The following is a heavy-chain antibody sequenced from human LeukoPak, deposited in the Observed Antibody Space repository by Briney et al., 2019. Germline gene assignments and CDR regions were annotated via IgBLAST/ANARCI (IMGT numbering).Heavy chain of an antibody. D-gene: IGHD6-25*01. V-gene: IGHV1-8*01. CDR1: GYTFNIYD. Sequence: GASVKVSCKTSGYTFNIYDINWVRQATGQGLEWMGWMNPNSGDTGSSQKFQGRITMTTNTSISTAYMELSGLKSEDTAMYYCARRKGGGAAAPLDSWGQGTLVTVSS. CDR3: ARRKGGGAAAPLDS. J-gene: IGHJ4*02. CDR2: MNPNSGDT.